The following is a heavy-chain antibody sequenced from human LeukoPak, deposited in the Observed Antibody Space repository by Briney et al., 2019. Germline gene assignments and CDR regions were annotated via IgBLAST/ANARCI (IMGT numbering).Heavy chain of an antibody. V-gene: IGHV3-30*18. J-gene: IGHJ4*02. D-gene: IGHD6-13*01. CDR1: GFTFSSYG. CDR3: AKTGAAAPPFDY. Sequence: GGSLRLSCAASGFTFSSYGMHWVRQAPGKGLEWVAVISYDGSNKYYADSVKGRFTISRDNSKNTLYLQMNSLRAEDTAVYYCAKTGAAAPPFDYWGQGTLVTVSS. CDR2: ISYDGSNK.